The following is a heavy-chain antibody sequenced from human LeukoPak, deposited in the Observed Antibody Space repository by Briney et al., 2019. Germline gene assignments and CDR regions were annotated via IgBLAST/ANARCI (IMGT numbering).Heavy chain of an antibody. D-gene: IGHD4-11*01. Sequence: GASVKVSCKASGYTFISYNINWLRQATGQGLEWMGWVNPRSGDAGYLQKFQGRLTITRDSSIDTAYMDLSGLSSEDTAVYYCARVGGSNPYYYYYYYMDVWGKGTTVTVSS. CDR3: ARVGGSNPYYYYYYYMDV. CDR1: GYTFISYN. CDR2: VNPRSGDA. J-gene: IGHJ6*03. V-gene: IGHV1-8*03.